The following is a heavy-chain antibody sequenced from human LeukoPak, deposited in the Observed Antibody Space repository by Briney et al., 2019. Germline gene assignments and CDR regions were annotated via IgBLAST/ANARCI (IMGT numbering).Heavy chain of an antibody. J-gene: IGHJ4*02. CDR1: GFTFSSYG. V-gene: IGHV3-30*03. CDR2: ISYDGSNK. D-gene: IGHD5-24*01. Sequence: GGSLRLSCAASGFTFSSYGMHWVRQAPGKGLEWVAVISYDGSNKYYADSVKGRFTISRDNSKNTLYLQMNSLRAEDTAVYYCARGRDGYNLALDYWGQGTLVTVSS. CDR3: ARGRDGYNLALDY.